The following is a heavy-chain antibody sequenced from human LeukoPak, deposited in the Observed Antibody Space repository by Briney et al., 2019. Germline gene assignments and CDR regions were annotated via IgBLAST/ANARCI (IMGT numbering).Heavy chain of an antibody. D-gene: IGHD5-18*01. CDR2: INHSGST. V-gene: IGHV4-34*01. CDR3: ALRGGTAMVNFDY. Sequence: SETLSLTCAVYGGSLSGYYWSWIRQPPGKGLEWIGEINHSGSTNYNPSLKSRVTISVDTSKNQFSLKLSSVTAADTAVYYCALRGGTAMVNFDYWGQGTLVTVSS. J-gene: IGHJ4*02. CDR1: GGSLSGYY.